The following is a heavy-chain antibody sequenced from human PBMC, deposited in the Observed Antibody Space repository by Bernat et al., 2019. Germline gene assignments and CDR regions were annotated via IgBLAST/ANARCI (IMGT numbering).Heavy chain of an antibody. Sequence: QVQLVESGGGVVQPGRSLRLSCAASGFPFSSYGMHWVRQAPGKGLEWVAVIWFDGSEKYYADSVKGRFSVSRDNSKNTLYLQMNSLRAEDTAVYHCARNPGDYVSLDYWGQGTLVTVSS. J-gene: IGHJ4*02. V-gene: IGHV3-33*01. D-gene: IGHD4-17*01. CDR2: IWFDGSEK. CDR1: GFPFSSYG. CDR3: ARNPGDYVSLDY.